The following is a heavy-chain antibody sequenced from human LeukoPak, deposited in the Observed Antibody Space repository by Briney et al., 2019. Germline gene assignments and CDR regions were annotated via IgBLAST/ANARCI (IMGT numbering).Heavy chain of an antibody. CDR2: ISGSGGST. CDR1: GFTFSSYA. J-gene: IGHJ4*02. D-gene: IGHD3-22*01. Sequence: PGGPLRLSCAASGFTFSSYATSWVRQAPGKGLEWVSAISGSGGSTYYADSVKGRFTISRDNSKNTLYLQMNSLRAEDTAVYYCAKGIAYYYDSSDYWGQGTLVTVSS. V-gene: IGHV3-23*01. CDR3: AKGIAYYYDSSDY.